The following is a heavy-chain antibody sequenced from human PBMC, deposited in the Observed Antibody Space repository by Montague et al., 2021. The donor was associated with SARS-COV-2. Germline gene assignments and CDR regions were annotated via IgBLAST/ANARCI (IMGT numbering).Heavy chain of an antibody. Sequence: SLRLSCPASGFTFSSYAMSWVRQAPGKGLEWVSAISGSGGSTYYADSVKGRFTITRDNSKNTLYLQMNSLRAEDTAVYYCAKDTDGSGSYGDAFDIWGQGTMVAVSS. V-gene: IGHV3-23*01. CDR1: GFTFSSYA. D-gene: IGHD3-10*01. CDR2: ISGSGGST. CDR3: AKDTDGSGSYGDAFDI. J-gene: IGHJ3*02.